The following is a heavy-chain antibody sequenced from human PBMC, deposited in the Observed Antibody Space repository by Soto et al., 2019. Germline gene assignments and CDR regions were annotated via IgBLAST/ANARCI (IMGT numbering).Heavy chain of an antibody. CDR2: TYYRSKWYN. D-gene: IGHD6-6*01. Sequence: QTLPLTCTISADSVSSDTAAWNWIRQSPSRGLECLGRTYYRSKWYNDYAVSVKSRITLNPDTSKNQFSLQLNSLTPEDTAVYYCARAKEYTSSSGMDVWGEGITVTVSS. V-gene: IGHV6-1*01. CDR3: ARAKEYTSSSGMDV. CDR1: ADSVSSDTAA. J-gene: IGHJ6*02.